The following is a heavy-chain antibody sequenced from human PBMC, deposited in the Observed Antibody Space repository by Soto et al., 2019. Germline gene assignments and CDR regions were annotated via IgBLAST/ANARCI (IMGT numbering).Heavy chain of an antibody. CDR3: AKDPRITIFGVVIIWESLKSYFDY. CDR1: GFTFSSYS. D-gene: IGHD3-3*01. V-gene: IGHV3-23*01. Sequence: PGGSLRLSCAAPGFTFSSYSMSWVRQAPGKGLEWVSGFRTSGDGGTTYYADSVKGRFTISRDNSKNMLFLQMNSLRAEDTAIYYCAKDPRITIFGVVIIWESLKSYFDYWGQGTLVTVSS. CDR2: FRTSGDGGTT. J-gene: IGHJ4*02.